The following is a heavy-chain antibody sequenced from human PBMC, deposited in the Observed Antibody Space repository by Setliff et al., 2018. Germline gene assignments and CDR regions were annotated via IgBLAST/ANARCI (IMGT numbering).Heavy chain of an antibody. CDR1: GYTFINYE. J-gene: IGHJ4*02. CDR3: ARVDGAVNYFDY. Sequence: GASVKVSCKASGYTFINYEINWVRQATGQGLEWMGGMNPNNGNTGYAQKFQGRVTMTRNTSISTAYMELSSLRSEDTAVYYCARVDGAVNYFDYWGQGTLVTAPQ. D-gene: IGHD3-10*01. CDR2: MNPNNGNT. V-gene: IGHV1-8*02.